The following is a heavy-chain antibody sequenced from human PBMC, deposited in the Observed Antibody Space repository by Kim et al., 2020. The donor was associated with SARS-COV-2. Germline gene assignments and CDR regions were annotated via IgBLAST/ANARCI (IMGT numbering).Heavy chain of an antibody. J-gene: IGHJ4*02. D-gene: IGHD4-17*01. CDR2: ISSNGGST. Sequence: GGSLRLSCAASGFTFSSYAMHWVRQAPGKGLEYVSAISSNGGSTYYADSVKGRFTISRDNSKNTLYLQMNSLRAEDTAVYYCARARHYGSGYYFDYWGQGTLVTVSS. CDR1: GFTFSSYA. V-gene: IGHV3-64*04. CDR3: ARARHYGSGYYFDY.